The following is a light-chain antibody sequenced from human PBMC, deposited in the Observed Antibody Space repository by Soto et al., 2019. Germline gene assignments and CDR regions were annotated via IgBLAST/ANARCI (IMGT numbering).Light chain of an antibody. CDR2: DAS. CDR3: QQYYSSWT. J-gene: IGKJ1*01. Sequence: DIQITHSPYTLSASLGDTFTISFRASQSVGYWLAWYQQKPGKAPTFLVYDASNLHSGVPARFSGSGSGSEFTLTISSLQPDDFGTYYCQQYYSSWTFGQGTKVDIK. V-gene: IGKV1-5*01. CDR1: QSVGYW.